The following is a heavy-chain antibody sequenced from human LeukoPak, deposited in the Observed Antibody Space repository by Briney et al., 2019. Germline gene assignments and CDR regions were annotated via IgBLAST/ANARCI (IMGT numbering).Heavy chain of an antibody. CDR2: IKTDGSEK. V-gene: IGHV3-7*01. D-gene: IGHD3-22*01. CDR1: GFTFSNYA. J-gene: IGHJ1*01. CDR3: ATYSSLNRREFQY. Sequence: HPGGSLRLSCAASGFTFSNYAMSWVRQAPGKGLQWVANIKTDGSEKYYVDSVKGRFTISRDNAKNSLYLQMNSLRAEDTAVYYCATYSSLNRREFQYWGQGTLLTVSS.